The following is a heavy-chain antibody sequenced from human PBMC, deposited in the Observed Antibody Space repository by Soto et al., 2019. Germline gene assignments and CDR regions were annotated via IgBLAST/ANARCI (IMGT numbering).Heavy chain of an antibody. D-gene: IGHD4-4*01. V-gene: IGHV3-33*01. CDR2: IWYDGSNK. CDR3: ARGDYSDRYWYFDL. J-gene: IGHJ2*01. CDR1: GFTFSSYG. Sequence: QVQLVESGGGVVQPGGSLRLSCAASGFTFSSYGMHWVRQAPGKGLEWVAIIWYDGSNKYSADSVKGRFTISRDNSRSTLYLQMNGLRPEDTAVYYCARGDYSDRYWYFDLWGRGTLVTVSS.